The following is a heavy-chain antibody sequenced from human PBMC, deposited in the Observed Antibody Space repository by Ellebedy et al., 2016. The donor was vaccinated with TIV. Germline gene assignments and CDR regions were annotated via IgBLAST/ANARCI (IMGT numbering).Heavy chain of an antibody. J-gene: IGHJ3*02. V-gene: IGHV3-7*05. Sequence: PGGSLRLSCAASGFTFSGYWMSWVRQAPGKGLEWVSNIKQDGSEKYYVDTVKDRFTISRDSAKNSLYLQMNSLRAEDTAIYYCARGPGGFDIWGQGTMVTISS. CDR1: GFTFSGYW. CDR3: ARGPGGFDI. D-gene: IGHD1-14*01. CDR2: IKQDGSEK.